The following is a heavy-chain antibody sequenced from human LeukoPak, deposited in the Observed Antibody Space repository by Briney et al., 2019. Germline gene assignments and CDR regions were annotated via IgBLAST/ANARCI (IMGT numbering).Heavy chain of an antibody. V-gene: IGHV4-59*08. Sequence: PSETLSLTCTVSGGSISSYYWSWIRQPPGKGLEWIGYIYYGGSTSYNPSLKSRVTISVDTSKNQFSLKLSSVTAADTAVYYCARHSPSSGWSNYWGQGTLVTVSS. CDR1: GGSISSYY. CDR2: IYYGGST. D-gene: IGHD6-19*01. J-gene: IGHJ4*02. CDR3: ARHSPSSGWSNY.